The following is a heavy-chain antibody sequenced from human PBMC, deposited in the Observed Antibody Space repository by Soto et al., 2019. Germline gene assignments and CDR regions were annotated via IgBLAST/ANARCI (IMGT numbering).Heavy chain of an antibody. Sequence: GGSLRLSCAASGFPFSSYAMSWVRQAPGKGLEWVSVIRYSGSSTYYADSVKGRFTISRDNSKNTLYLQMNSLRAEDTAVYYCARDHQAYYMDVWGKGTTVTVSS. V-gene: IGHV3-23*01. CDR2: IRYSGSST. CDR1: GFPFSSYA. J-gene: IGHJ6*03. CDR3: ARDHQAYYMDV.